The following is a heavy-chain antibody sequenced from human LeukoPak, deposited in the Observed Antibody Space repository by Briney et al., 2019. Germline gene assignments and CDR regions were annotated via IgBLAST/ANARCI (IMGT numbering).Heavy chain of an antibody. CDR3: ARDRRHYYDSSGYQPYYFDY. D-gene: IGHD3-22*01. V-gene: IGHV3-21*01. CDR1: GFTFSSYR. CDR2: ISSSSSYI. Sequence: GGSLRLSCAASGFTFSSYRMSWVRQAPGKGLEWVSSISSSSSYIYYADSVKGRFTISRDNAKNSLYLQMNSLRAEDTAVYYCARDRRHYYDSSGYQPYYFDYWGQGTLVTVSS. J-gene: IGHJ4*02.